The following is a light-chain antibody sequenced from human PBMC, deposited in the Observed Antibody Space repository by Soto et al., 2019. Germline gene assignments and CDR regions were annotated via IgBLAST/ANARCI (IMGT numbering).Light chain of an antibody. CDR3: QQYNNGPPTWT. CDR2: GAS. Sequence: EIVMTQSPATLSVSPGERATLSCRASQSVSSNLAWYQQKPGQAPRLLIYGASTRPTGIPARFSGSGSGTECTLTISSLPSEDFAVYYCQQYNNGPPTWTFGQGTKVEIK. V-gene: IGKV3-15*01. J-gene: IGKJ1*01. CDR1: QSVSSN.